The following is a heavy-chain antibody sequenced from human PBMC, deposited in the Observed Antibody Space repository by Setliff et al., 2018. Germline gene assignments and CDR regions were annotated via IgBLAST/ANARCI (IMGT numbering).Heavy chain of an antibody. D-gene: IGHD1-26*01. CDR3: VREYSGGGLT. CDR2: ISVYNGNT. J-gene: IGHJ3*01. CDR1: CYTFTSYG. Sequence: GASVKVSCKASCYTFTSYGFSWVRQAPGQGLEWMGRISVYNGNTNYGQKYQGRVAMTTDTSTNTVYMELRSLRSDDTAVYFCVREYSGGGLTWGQGTMVTVSS. V-gene: IGHV1-18*01.